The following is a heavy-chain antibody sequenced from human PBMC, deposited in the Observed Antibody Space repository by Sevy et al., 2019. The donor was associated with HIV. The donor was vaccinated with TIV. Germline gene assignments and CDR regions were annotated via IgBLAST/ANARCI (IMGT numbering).Heavy chain of an antibody. CDR1: GFTFSSYT. Sequence: GGSLRLSCAASGFTFSSYTMNWVRQAPGKGLDWVSSISTTSTYVYYADSVKGRFTISRDNAKNSLYLQMNSLRADDTAVYYCAREDWNDVIDYWGQGTLVTVSS. CDR3: AREDWNDVIDY. J-gene: IGHJ4*02. D-gene: IGHD1-1*01. V-gene: IGHV3-21*04. CDR2: ISTTSTYV.